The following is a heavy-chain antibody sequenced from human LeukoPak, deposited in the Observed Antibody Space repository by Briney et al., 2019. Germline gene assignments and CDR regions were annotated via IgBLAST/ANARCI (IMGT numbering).Heavy chain of an antibody. V-gene: IGHV1-18*01. CDR2: ISAYSGTT. CDR1: GYTLTNSG. CDR3: ARGGSNWNYQYYFDY. J-gene: IGHJ4*02. D-gene: IGHD1-7*01. Sequence: GASVKVSCKASGYTLTNSGINWVRQAPGQGLEWMGWISAYSGTTNYAQKFQGRVTMTTDTSTSTAYMELRGLRSDDTAVYYCARGGSNWNYQYYFDYWGQGTLVTVSS.